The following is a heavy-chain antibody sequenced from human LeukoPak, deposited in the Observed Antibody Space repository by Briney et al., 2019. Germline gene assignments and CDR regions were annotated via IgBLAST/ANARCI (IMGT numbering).Heavy chain of an antibody. CDR3: TKDPKYCTSPVCHPDYLQH. Sequence: PGGSLRLSCVTSGFVFRRYTMNWVRQAPGKGLEWVSGIYSVDDGETTHYTDSVKGRFTISRDNSKSTVYLQMDSLRVEDTAIYYCTKDPKYCTSPVCHPDYLQHWGQGALVSVSS. D-gene: IGHD2/OR15-2a*01. J-gene: IGHJ4*02. CDR1: GFVFRRYT. V-gene: IGHV3-23*01. CDR2: IYSVDDGETT.